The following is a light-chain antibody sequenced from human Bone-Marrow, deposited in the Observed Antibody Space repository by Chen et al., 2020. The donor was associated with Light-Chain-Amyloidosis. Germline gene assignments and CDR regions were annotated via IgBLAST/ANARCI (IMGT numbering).Light chain of an antibody. CDR3: QVWDRSSDRPV. CDR2: DDS. CDR1: NIGSTS. J-gene: IGLJ3*02. Sequence: SYVLPQPSSVSVAPGQTATISCGGNNIGSTSVPWYQQTPGHAPLLVVYDDSDRPSGNPERLSGSNSGNTATLTISRVESGDEADYYCQVWDRSSDRPVFGGGTKLTVL. V-gene: IGLV3-21*02.